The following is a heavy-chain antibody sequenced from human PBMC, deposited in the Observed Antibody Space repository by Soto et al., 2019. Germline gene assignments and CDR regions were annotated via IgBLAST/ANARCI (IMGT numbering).Heavy chain of an antibody. V-gene: IGHV1-69*13. D-gene: IGHD6-19*01. CDR3: ARWIAVAGTRNWFDP. Sequence: SVKVSCKASGGTFSSYAISWVRQAPGQGLEWMGGIIPIFGTANYAQKFQGRVTITADESTSTAYMELSSLRSEDTAVYYCARWIAVAGTRNWFDPWGQGTLVTV. CDR1: GGTFSSYA. J-gene: IGHJ5*02. CDR2: IIPIFGTA.